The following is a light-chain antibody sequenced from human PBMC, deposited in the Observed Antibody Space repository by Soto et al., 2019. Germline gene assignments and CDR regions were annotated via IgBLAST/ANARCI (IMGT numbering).Light chain of an antibody. Sequence: EIVLTQSPGTLSLSPGERATLSCRASQSVSSSYLAWYQQKPGQAPRLLIYGASSRATGIPDRFSSSGSGTDFTLTISRLEPEDFAVYYCQQYGSSPVAFGQGTKLEIK. V-gene: IGKV3-20*01. CDR2: GAS. CDR3: QQYGSSPVA. J-gene: IGKJ2*01. CDR1: QSVSSSY.